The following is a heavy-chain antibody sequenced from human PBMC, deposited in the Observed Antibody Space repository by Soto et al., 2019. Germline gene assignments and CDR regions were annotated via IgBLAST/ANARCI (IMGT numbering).Heavy chain of an antibody. CDR1: GYTFTSYY. Sequence: GASVKVSCKASGYTFTSYYMHWVRQAPGQGLEWMGIINPSGGSTSYAQKFQGRVTMTRDTSTSTVYMELSSLRSEDTAVYYCAREGGGSSSRYNWFDPWGKGTLVTVPS. V-gene: IGHV1-46*01. CDR2: INPSGGST. J-gene: IGHJ5*02. D-gene: IGHD6-6*01. CDR3: AREGGGSSSRYNWFDP.